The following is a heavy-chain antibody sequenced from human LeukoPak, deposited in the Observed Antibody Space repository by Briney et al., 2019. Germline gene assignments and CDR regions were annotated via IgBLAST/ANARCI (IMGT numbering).Heavy chain of an antibody. V-gene: IGHV4-38-2*02. CDR1: GYSISSVHY. Sequence: SVTLSLTCTVSGYSISSVHYWGWIRQPPGKGLGWIESIYHSGSTYYNPSLKSRVTISVDTSKNQFSLELSSVTAADTAVYYWASKPDSRNWFDPWGQGTRVIVSS. CDR2: IYHSGST. CDR3: ASKPDSRNWFDP. D-gene: IGHD1-14*01. J-gene: IGHJ5*02.